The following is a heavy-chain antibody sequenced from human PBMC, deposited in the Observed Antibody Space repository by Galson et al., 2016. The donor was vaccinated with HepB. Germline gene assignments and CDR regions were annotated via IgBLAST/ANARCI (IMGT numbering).Heavy chain of an antibody. CDR2: IDWADNE. V-gene: IGHV2-70*01. CDR3: ARTHAYYDVLTGYYGPNWFDP. Sequence: PALVKPTQTLILTCTFSGFSLNTTGMCVSWIRQPPGKALEWLALIDWADNEYYTTSLKTRLTISKDTSKNQVVLTMTNLDPVDTATYYCARTHAYYDVLTGYYGPNWFDPWGQGTLVTVSS. J-gene: IGHJ5*02. D-gene: IGHD3-9*01. CDR1: GFSLNTTGMC.